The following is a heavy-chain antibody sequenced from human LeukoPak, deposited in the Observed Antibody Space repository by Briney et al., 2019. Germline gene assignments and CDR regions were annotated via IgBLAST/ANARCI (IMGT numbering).Heavy chain of an antibody. V-gene: IGHV3-30*04. D-gene: IGHD6-6*01. CDR2: ISDDGRDV. J-gene: IGHJ6*03. CDR1: GFTFSTFP. CDR3: ARVGRVSIYPSYMDV. Sequence: GTSLRLSCEASGFTFSTFPMHWVRQTPDKGLEWVAVISDDGRDVYYADSVKGRFTISRDNSKNTLYLQTHSVSPEDTAVVYCARVGRVSIYPSYMDVWGKGTTVTVSS.